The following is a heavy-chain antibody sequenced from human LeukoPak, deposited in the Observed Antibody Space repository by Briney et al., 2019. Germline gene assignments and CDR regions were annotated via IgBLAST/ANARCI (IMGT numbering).Heavy chain of an antibody. CDR3: AKHDSGYDFFFDY. CDR1: GFTVSSNY. Sequence: GGSLRLSCAASGFTVSSNYMSWVRQAPGKGLEWVSVIYSGGSTYYADSVRGRFTISRDNSKNTLYLQMNSLRAEDTAVYYCAKHDSGYDFFFDYWGQGTLVTVSS. D-gene: IGHD5-12*01. V-gene: IGHV3-53*01. CDR2: IYSGGST. J-gene: IGHJ4*02.